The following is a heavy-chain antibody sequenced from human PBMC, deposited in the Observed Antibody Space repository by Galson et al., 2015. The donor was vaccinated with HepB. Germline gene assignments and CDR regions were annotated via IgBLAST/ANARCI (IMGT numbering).Heavy chain of an antibody. J-gene: IGHJ4*02. V-gene: IGHV4-39*07. CDR2: IYYSGST. CDR1: GGSISSSSYY. D-gene: IGHD2-2*01. CDR3: ARDSFSYCSSTSYYNY. Sequence: ETLSLTCTVSGGSISSSSYYWGWIRQPPGKGLEWIGSIYYSGSTYYNPSLKSRVTILVDTSKNQFSLKLSSVTAADTAVYYCARDSFSYCSSTSYYNYWGQGTLVTVSS.